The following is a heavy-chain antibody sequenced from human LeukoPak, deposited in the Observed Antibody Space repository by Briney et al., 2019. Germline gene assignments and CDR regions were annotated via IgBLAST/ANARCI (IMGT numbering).Heavy chain of an antibody. D-gene: IGHD1-1*01. J-gene: IGHJ3*02. CDR3: ARDAPERRNAFDI. Sequence: PGGSLRLSCAASGFTVSSNYMSWVRQAPGKGLEWVSVICSGGSIYYADSVKGRFTISRDNSKNTLYLQMNSLRAEDTAVYYCARDAPERRNAFDIWGQGTMVTVSS. CDR1: GFTVSSNY. V-gene: IGHV3-53*01. CDR2: ICSGGSI.